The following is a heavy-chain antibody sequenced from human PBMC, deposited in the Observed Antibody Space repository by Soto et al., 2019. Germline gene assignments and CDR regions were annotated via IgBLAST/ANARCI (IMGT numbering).Heavy chain of an antibody. CDR2: ISYDGSNK. J-gene: IGHJ6*02. D-gene: IGHD4-4*01. Sequence: GGSLRLSCAASGFTFSSYAMHWVRQAPGKGLEWVAVISYDGSNKYYADSVKGRFTISRDNSKNTLYLQMNSLRAEDTAVYYCCTVTTVPFYYYGMDVWGQGTTVTVSS. CDR3: CTVTTVPFYYYGMDV. V-gene: IGHV3-30-3*01. CDR1: GFTFSSYA.